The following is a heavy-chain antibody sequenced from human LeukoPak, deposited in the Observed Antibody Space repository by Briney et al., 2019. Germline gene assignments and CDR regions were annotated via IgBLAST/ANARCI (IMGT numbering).Heavy chain of an antibody. V-gene: IGHV3-23*01. J-gene: IGHJ4*02. D-gene: IGHD4/OR15-4a*01. CDR2: ISGSGDST. CDR1: GFTFSNYA. Sequence: PGGSLRLSCATSGFTFSNYAMSWVRQAPGKGLEWVSGISGSGDSTYYANSVKGRFTIARDNSKSTLYLQMNGLRAEDTAVYCCANPTRDHIWWYLNYWGQGALVTVSS. CDR3: ANPTRDHIWWYLNY.